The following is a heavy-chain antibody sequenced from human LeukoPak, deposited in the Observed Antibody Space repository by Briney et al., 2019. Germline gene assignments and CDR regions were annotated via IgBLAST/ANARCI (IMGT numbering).Heavy chain of an antibody. J-gene: IGHJ4*02. Sequence: WIGYIYYSGSTYYNPSLKSRLTISVDTSKNQFSLKLSSVTAADTAVYYCARVVNHANAADYWGQGTLVTVSS. CDR2: IYYSGST. V-gene: IGHV4-30-4*01. D-gene: IGHD1-14*01. CDR3: ARVVNHANAADY.